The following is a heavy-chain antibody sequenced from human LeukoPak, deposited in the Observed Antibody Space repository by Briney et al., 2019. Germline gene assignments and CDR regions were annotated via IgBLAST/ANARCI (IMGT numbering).Heavy chain of an antibody. J-gene: IGHJ3*02. CDR2: IYYSGST. CDR1: GGSISSSSYY. D-gene: IGHD3-16*01. V-gene: IGHV4-39*07. Sequence: TSETLSLTCTVSGGSISSSSYYWGWIRQPPGKGLEWIGSIYYSGSTYYNPSLKSRVTISVDTSKNQFSLKLSSVTAADTAVYYCARGLLGVDIWGQGTMVTVSS. CDR3: ARGLLGVDI.